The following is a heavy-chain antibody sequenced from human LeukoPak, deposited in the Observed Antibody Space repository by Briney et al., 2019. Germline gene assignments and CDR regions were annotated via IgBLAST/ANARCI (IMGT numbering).Heavy chain of an antibody. Sequence: GGSLRLSCAASGFTFSSYGMHWVRQAPGKGLEWVAVISYDGSNKYYADSVKGRFTISRDNSKNTLYLQMNSLRAEDTAVYYCARDRGLLRLQYYFDYWGQGTLVTVSS. J-gene: IGHJ4*02. CDR3: ARDRGLLRLQYYFDY. CDR1: GFTFSSYG. D-gene: IGHD2-15*01. V-gene: IGHV3-30*03. CDR2: ISYDGSNK.